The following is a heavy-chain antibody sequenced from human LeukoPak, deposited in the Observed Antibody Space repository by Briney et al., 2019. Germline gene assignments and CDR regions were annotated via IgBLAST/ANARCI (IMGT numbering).Heavy chain of an antibody. CDR3: AKDKGREGDY. Sequence: PGRSLRLSCAASGFTFSSYGMHWVRLAPGKGLEWVAVISYDGNIKYYADSVQGRFTISRDNSKNTLYLKRNSLRAEDTAVYYCAKDKGREGDYWGQGTLVTVSS. CDR2: ISYDGNIK. J-gene: IGHJ4*02. CDR1: GFTFSSYG. D-gene: IGHD1-26*01. V-gene: IGHV3-30*18.